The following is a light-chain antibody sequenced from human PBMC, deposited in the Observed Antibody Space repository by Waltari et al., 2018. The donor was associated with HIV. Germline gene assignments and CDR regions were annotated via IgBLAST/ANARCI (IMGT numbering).Light chain of an antibody. Sequence: ALQLTQTPSPLPASIGDRVTITCRASQGVRNALGWYQQKPGRPPKLLIYDASTLESGVPSRFSGSLSGTDFNLTISNLQPEDSATYYCQQFRSYPRTFGQGATLEIK. V-gene: IGKV1-13*02. CDR3: QQFRSYPRT. J-gene: IGKJ2*01. CDR1: QGVRNA. CDR2: DAS.